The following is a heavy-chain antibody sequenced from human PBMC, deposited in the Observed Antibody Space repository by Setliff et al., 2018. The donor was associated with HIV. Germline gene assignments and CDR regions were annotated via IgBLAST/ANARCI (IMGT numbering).Heavy chain of an antibody. Sequence: SETLSLTCTVSGNSTTISDYYWGWVRQPPGKGLEWIGSIYYSGTTYHNPSLKSRVTISVHTSKNLLSLSLVSVTATDTAIYYCARRSGGYDLFFDSWGQGMLVTVS. V-gene: IGHV4-39*01. CDR1: GNSTTISDYY. J-gene: IGHJ5*02. CDR3: ARRSGGYDLFFDS. D-gene: IGHD5-12*01. CDR2: IYYSGTT.